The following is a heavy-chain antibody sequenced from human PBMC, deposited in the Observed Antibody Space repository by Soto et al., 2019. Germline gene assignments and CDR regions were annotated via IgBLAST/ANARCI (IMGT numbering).Heavy chain of an antibody. CDR1: GGSISSGGYY. Sequence: PSETLSLTCTVSGGSISSGGYYWSWIRQHPGKGLEWIGYIYYSGSTYYNPSLKSRVTISVDTSKNQFSLKLSSVTAADTAVYYCARARDQLWLLDPLYNWFDPWGQGTLVTVSS. CDR3: ARARDQLWLLDPLYNWFDP. J-gene: IGHJ5*02. D-gene: IGHD5-18*01. V-gene: IGHV4-31*03. CDR2: IYYSGST.